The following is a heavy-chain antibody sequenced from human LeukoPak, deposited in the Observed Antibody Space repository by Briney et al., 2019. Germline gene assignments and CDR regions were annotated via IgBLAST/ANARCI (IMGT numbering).Heavy chain of an antibody. CDR3: AKDRRDEWPTLDY. CDR2: ISYDGSNK. D-gene: IGHD3-3*01. V-gene: IGHV3-30*18. J-gene: IGHJ4*02. Sequence: PGGSLRLSCAASGFTFSSYGMHWVRQALGKGLEWVAVISYDGSNKYYADSVKGRFTISRDNSKNTLYLQMNSLRAEDTAVYYCAKDRRDEWPTLDYWGQGTLVTVSS. CDR1: GFTFSSYG.